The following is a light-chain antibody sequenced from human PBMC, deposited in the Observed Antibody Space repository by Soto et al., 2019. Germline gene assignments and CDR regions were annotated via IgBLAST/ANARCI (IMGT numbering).Light chain of an antibody. J-gene: IGKJ1*01. CDR2: DAS. V-gene: IGKV1-5*01. Sequence: DIQMTQSPFTLSASVGDRGTITCRASQSISTWLPVYPQKPGKAPKLLLSDASSLESGVPSRFSGSGSGTEFTLTISSLHPDDFAAYYCQQYNSYSLTFGQGTKVDIK. CDR3: QQYNSYSLT. CDR1: QSISTW.